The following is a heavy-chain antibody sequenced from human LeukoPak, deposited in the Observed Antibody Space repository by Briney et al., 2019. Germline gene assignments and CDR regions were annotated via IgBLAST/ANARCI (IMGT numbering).Heavy chain of an antibody. CDR3: ARDCMIFGVVNNWSDP. J-gene: IGHJ5*02. D-gene: IGHD3/OR15-3a*01. V-gene: IGHV1-2*02. CDR1: GYTFTAYY. CDR2: INPNSGGT. Sequence: ASVKVSCKASGYTFTAYYIHWVRQAPGQGLEWMGWINPNSGGTNYAQKFQGRVTMTRDTSISTAYMELSRLRSDDTAVYYCARDCMIFGVVNNWSDPWGQGTLVTVSS.